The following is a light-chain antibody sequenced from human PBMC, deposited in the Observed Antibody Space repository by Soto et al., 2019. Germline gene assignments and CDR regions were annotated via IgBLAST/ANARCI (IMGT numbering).Light chain of an antibody. CDR1: QSVSSY. CDR3: QQRSNWPPWT. Sequence: IGVKQSAATLSLYQGERATLSCRASQSVSSYLAWYQQKPGQAPRLLIYDASNRATGIPARFSGSGSGTDFTLTISSLEPEDFAVYYCQQRSNWPPWTFGQGTNVDIK. J-gene: IGKJ1*01. V-gene: IGKV3-11*01. CDR2: DAS.